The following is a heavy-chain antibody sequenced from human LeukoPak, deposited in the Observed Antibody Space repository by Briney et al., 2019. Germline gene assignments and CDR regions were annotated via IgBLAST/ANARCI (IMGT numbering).Heavy chain of an antibody. V-gene: IGHV3-23*01. CDR2: ISGSGDRT. D-gene: IGHD3-3*01. J-gene: IGHJ4*02. CDR1: GFTFSSYA. CDR3: AKEGSIAVFWSGYDY. Sequence: GGSLRLSCAASGFTFSSYAMSWVRQAPGKGLERVSGISGSGDRTHYADSVKGRFTISRDISKNTVYLQMNSLRAEDSAVYLCAKEGSIAVFWSGYDYWGQGTLVTVSS.